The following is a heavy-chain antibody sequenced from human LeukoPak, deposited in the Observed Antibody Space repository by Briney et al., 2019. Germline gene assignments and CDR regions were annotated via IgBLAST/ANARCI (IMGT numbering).Heavy chain of an antibody. Sequence: GGSLRLSCAASGFTFSSYAMSWVRQAPGKGLECVSAISASGGSTYYADSVKGRFTISRDNSQNTLYLQVNSLRAEDTAVYYCAKGLVPAAIRVVDYWGQGTLVTVSS. CDR3: AKGLVPAAIRVVDY. J-gene: IGHJ4*02. CDR1: GFTFSSYA. V-gene: IGHV3-23*01. CDR2: ISASGGST. D-gene: IGHD2-2*01.